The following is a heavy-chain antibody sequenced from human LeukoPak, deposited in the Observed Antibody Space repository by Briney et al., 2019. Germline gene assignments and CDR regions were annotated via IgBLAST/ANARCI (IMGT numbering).Heavy chain of an antibody. V-gene: IGHV3-7*01. CDR2: IKQDGSVK. Sequence: GGSLRLSCAASGFTFSSYWMSWVRQAPGKGLEWVANIKQDGSVKYYVDSVKGRFTISRDNAKNSLYLQMNSLRAEDTAVYYCTTGAIARDWFDPWGQGTLVTVSS. CDR1: GFTFSSYW. J-gene: IGHJ5*02. D-gene: IGHD2-2*01. CDR3: TTGAIARDWFDP.